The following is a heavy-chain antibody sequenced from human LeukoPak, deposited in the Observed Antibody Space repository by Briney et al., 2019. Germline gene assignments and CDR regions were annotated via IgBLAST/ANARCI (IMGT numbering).Heavy chain of an antibody. CDR1: RFTFSDYT. CDR3: ARHTNLLRPASDAFAF. D-gene: IGHD1-14*01. Sequence: KAGGSLRLSCAASRFTFSDYTMNWVRQAPGKGLQRVSSISSSSSYIYYADSVKGRFTISRDNAKSSLYLQMNSLRAEDTAVYYCARHTNLLRPASDAFAFWGQGTMVTVSS. CDR2: ISSSSSYI. V-gene: IGHV3-21*01. J-gene: IGHJ3*01.